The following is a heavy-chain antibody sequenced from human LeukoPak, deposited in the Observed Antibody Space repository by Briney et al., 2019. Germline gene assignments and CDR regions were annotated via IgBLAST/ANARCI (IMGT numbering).Heavy chain of an antibody. CDR2: ISGSGGST. CDR1: GFTFSSYA. CDR3: AKTHMGFGDVLVYY. V-gene: IGHV3-23*01. J-gene: IGHJ4*02. Sequence: GGSLRLSCAASGFTFSSYAMSWVRQAPGKGLEWVSAISGSGGSTYYADSVKGRFTISRDNSKNTLYLQMNSLRAEDTAVYYCAKTHMGFGDVLVYYWGQGTLVTVSS. D-gene: IGHD3-10*01.